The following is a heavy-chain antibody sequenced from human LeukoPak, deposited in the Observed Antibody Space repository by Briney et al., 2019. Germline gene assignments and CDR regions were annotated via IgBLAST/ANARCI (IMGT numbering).Heavy chain of an antibody. V-gene: IGHV4-4*07. CDR1: GGSISSYY. J-gene: IGHJ6*03. CDR2: IYTSGST. D-gene: IGHD3-22*01. Sequence: SETLSLTCTVSGGSISSYYWSWIRQPAGKGLEWIGRIYTSGSTNYNPSLKSRVTMSVDTSKNQFSLKLSYVTAADTAVYYCARDKYYYDSSGYNYYYMDVWGKGTTVTISS. CDR3: ARDKYYYDSSGYNYYYMDV.